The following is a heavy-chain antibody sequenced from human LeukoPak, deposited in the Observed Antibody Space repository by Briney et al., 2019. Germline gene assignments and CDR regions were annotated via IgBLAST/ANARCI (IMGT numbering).Heavy chain of an antibody. V-gene: IGHV1-3*01. CDR2: INAGNGNS. J-gene: IGHJ5*02. D-gene: IGHD3-9*01. CDR1: GGTFSSYA. Sequence: ASVKVSCKASGGTFSSYAISWVRQAPGQRLEWMGWINAGNGNSKYSQKFQGRVTITRDTSASTTYMELSSLRSEDTAVYYCARLRQYYDILTGYSHNWFDPWGQGTLVTVSS. CDR3: ARLRQYYDILTGYSHNWFDP.